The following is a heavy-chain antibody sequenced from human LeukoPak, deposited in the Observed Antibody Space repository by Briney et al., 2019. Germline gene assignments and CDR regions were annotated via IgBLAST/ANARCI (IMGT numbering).Heavy chain of an antibody. V-gene: IGHV4-30-2*01. J-gene: IGHJ6*03. CDR1: GGSISSGGYY. CDR2: IYHSGST. CDR3: ARVRCSGGSCYPYYYYYYMDV. D-gene: IGHD2-15*01. Sequence: SQTLSLTCTVSGGSISSGGYYWSWIRQPPGKGLEWIGYIYHSGSTYYNPSLKSRVTISVDRSKNQFSPKLSSVTAADTAVYYCARVRCSGGSCYPYYYYYYMDVWGKGTTVTVSS.